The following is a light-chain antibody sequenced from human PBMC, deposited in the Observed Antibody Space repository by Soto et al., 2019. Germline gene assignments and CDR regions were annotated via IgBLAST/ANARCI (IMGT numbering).Light chain of an antibody. CDR1: QTISKY. V-gene: IGKV3-11*01. CDR2: GAS. Sequence: EIVLTQSPAALSLPPGERATIFCKTSQTISKYLVWYQQKPGQAPRLLIHGASNRATGIPDRFSGSGSGTDFTLTISNLEPEDFAVYYCQQHSHWPPWTFGQGTRVEIQ. CDR3: QQHSHWPPWT. J-gene: IGKJ1*01.